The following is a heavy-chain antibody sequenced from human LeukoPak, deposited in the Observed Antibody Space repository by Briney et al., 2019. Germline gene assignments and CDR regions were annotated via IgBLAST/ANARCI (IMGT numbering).Heavy chain of an antibody. J-gene: IGHJ4*02. D-gene: IGHD1/OR15-1a*01. CDR2: IYHSGST. V-gene: IGHV4-39*07. CDR1: GGSISSSSYY. CDR3: ARGMNS. Sequence: SETLSLTCTVSGGSISSSSYYWGWVRQPPGKGLEWIGEIYHSGSTNYNPSLKSRVTISVDKSKNQFSLKLSSVTAADTAVYYCARGMNSWGQGTLVTVSS.